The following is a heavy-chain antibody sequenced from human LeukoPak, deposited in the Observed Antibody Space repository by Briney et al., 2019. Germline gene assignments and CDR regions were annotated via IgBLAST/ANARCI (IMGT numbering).Heavy chain of an antibody. J-gene: IGHJ6*03. CDR2: IYYSGST. V-gene: IGHV4-39*07. CDR1: GGSISSSSYY. CDR3: ARDPASATEDYYMDV. D-gene: IGHD5-12*01. Sequence: SETLSPTCTVSGGSISSSSYYWGWIRQPPGKGLEWIGSIYYSGSTYYNPSLKSRVTISVDTSKNQFSLKLSSVTAADTAVYYCARDPASATEDYYMDVWGKGTTVTVSS.